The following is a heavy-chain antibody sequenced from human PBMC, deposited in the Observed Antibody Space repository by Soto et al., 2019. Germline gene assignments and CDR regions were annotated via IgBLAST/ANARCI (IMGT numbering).Heavy chain of an antibody. CDR2: INPNSGGT. CDR3: ARDGYNYRTGGGYYYGMDV. V-gene: IGHV1-2*04. Sequence: ASVKVSCKASGYTFTGYYMHWVRQAPGQGLEWMGWINPNSGGTNYAQKFQGWVTMTRDTSISTAYMELSRLRSDDTAVYYCARDGYNYRTGGGYYYGMDVWGQGTTVTVCS. CDR1: GYTFTGYY. J-gene: IGHJ6*02. D-gene: IGHD5-12*01.